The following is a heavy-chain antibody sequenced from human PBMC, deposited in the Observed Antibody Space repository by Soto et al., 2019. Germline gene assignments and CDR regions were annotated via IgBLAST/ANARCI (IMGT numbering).Heavy chain of an antibody. CDR1: GGSISSYY. CDR2: IYYSGST. J-gene: IGHJ6*02. D-gene: IGHD2-15*01. CDR3: AREAYCSGGSCYEHPTYYYYGMDV. Sequence: LSLTCTVSGGSISSYYWSWIRQPPGKGLEWIGYIYYSGSTNYNPSLKSRVTISVDTSKNQFSLKLSSVTAADTAVYYCAREAYCSGGSCYEHPTYYYYGMDVWGQGTTVTVSS. V-gene: IGHV4-59*01.